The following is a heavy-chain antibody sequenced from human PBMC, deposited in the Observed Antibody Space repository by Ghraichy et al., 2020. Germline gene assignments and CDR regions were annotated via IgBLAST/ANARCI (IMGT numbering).Heavy chain of an antibody. Sequence: GGSLRLSCGTSGFRFRDHYMSWVRQAPGKGLEWVSLISINGRDTNYADSVRGRFTISRDNAKNSLYLQLNTLRVEDTAVYYCVREGQELGKSGFDLWGQGTLVTVSS. V-gene: IGHV3-11*06. CDR3: VREGQELGKSGFDL. CDR2: ISINGRDT. D-gene: IGHD6-25*01. J-gene: IGHJ5*02. CDR1: GFRFRDHY.